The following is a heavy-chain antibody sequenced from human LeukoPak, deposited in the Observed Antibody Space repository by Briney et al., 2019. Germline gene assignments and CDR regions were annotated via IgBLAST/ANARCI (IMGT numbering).Heavy chain of an antibody. V-gene: IGHV3-64*01. CDR3: ARDPHCSSTSCYVGPLDY. J-gene: IGHJ4*02. CDR2: ISSNGGST. CDR1: GFTFSSYA. Sequence: PGGSLRLSCAASGFTFSSYAMHWVRQAPGKGLENVSAISSNGGSTYYANSVKGRFTISRDNSKNTLYLQMGSLRAEDMAVYYCARDPHCSSTSCYVGPLDYWGQGTLVTVSS. D-gene: IGHD2-2*01.